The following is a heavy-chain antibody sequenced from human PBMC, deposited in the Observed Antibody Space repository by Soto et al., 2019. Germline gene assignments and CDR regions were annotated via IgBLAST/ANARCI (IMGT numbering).Heavy chain of an antibody. J-gene: IGHJ4*01. D-gene: IGHD2-21*02. CDR1: GVSISSGGYY. CDR3: ARVIGSDSEYYFDF. V-gene: IGHV4-31*03. Sequence: KPSETLSLTCTVSGVSISSGGYYWSWIRQHPGKGLEWIGNIYYSGRTYYNPSLRSRVILSVDTSKNHFSLTLRSVTAANSAMYYCARVIGSDSEYYFDFWGQGALVTVSA. CDR2: IYYSGRT.